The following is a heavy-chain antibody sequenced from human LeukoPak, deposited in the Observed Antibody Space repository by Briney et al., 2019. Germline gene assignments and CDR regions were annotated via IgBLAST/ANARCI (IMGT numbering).Heavy chain of an antibody. CDR3: ARESGKFDY. CDR2: ISGDGVST. CDR1: GFTFDDYA. J-gene: IGHJ4*02. Sequence: GGSLRLSCAVSGFTFDDYAMHWVRQAPGEGLEWVSLISGDGVSTFYADSVKGRFSISRDNSKNSLSLEMNSLRTEDTAMYYCARESGKFDYWGQGTLVAVSS. V-gene: IGHV3-43*02.